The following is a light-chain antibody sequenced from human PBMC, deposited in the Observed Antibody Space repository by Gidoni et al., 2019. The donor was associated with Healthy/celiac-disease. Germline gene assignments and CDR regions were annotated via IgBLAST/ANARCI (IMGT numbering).Light chain of an antibody. V-gene: IGKV1-27*01. CDR1: QGISNH. CDR3: QKYNSAPDT. J-gene: IGKJ2*01. CDR2: AAS. Sequence: DIQITQSPSSLSASVGDRVTITRRASQGISNHLAWYQQQPGKVPRLLIYAASTLQSGVPSRFSSGGSVTDFTLTSSSLQPEDVATYCCQKYNSAPDTFGQGTKLEIK.